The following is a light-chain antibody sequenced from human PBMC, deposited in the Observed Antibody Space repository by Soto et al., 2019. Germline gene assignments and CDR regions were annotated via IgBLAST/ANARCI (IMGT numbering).Light chain of an antibody. V-gene: IGKV3-15*01. Sequence: EIVLTQSPATLSLSPGESATLSCRASQSVGSYLAWYQQKPGQAPRLLIYGASTRATGIPARFSGSGSGTEFTLTISSLQSEDFGVYYCHQYNSYWTFGQGTKVDNK. J-gene: IGKJ1*01. CDR1: QSVGSY. CDR2: GAS. CDR3: HQYNSYWT.